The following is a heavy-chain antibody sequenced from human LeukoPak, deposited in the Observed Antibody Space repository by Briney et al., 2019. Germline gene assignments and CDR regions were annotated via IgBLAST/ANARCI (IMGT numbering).Heavy chain of an antibody. CDR3: AKEENLYSSGWYCPCLDY. D-gene: IGHD6-19*01. CDR2: ISGSGGST. J-gene: IGHJ4*02. V-gene: IGHV3-23*01. CDR1: GLTFSSYA. Sequence: GGSLRLSCAASGLTFSSYAMSWVRQAPGKGLEWVSAISGSGGSTYYADSVKGRFTISRDNSKNTLYLQMNSLRAEDTAVYYCAKEENLYSSGWYCPCLDYWGQGTLVTVSS.